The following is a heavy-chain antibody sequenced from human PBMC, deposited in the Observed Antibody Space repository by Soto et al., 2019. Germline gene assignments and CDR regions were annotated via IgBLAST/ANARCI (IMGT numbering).Heavy chain of an antibody. CDR3: ASADYGDNDY. CDR2: VRPSNGNT. CDR1: GYTFSTST. V-gene: IGHV1-18*01. D-gene: IGHD4-17*01. J-gene: IGHJ4*02. Sequence: QVQLVQSGPEVKKPGASVRVSCQASGYTFSTSTISWVRQAPGQGLEWMGWVRPSNGNTNYAPKLQGRVTMTTDTSTSTAYMELRNLISDDTAVYYCASADYGDNDYWGQGTLVTVSS.